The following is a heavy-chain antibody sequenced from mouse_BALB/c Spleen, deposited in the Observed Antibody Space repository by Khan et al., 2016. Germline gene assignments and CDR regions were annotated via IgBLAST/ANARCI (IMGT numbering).Heavy chain of an antibody. CDR1: GYSITSGYY. Sequence: EVQLQESGPGLVKPSQSLSLTCSVTGYSITSGYYGNWIRQFPGNKLEWMGYISYDGSNNYNPSLKKRISITRNTTKNQFFLKLNSVTTEDTATYYSALLLRPLDYWGQGTTLTVSS. CDR2: ISYDGSN. D-gene: IGHD1-1*01. V-gene: IGHV3-6*02. CDR3: ALLLRPLDY. J-gene: IGHJ2*01.